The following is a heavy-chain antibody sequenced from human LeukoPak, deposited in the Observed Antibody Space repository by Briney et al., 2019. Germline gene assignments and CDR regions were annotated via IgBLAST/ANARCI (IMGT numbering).Heavy chain of an antibody. D-gene: IGHD3-3*01. V-gene: IGHV1-8*01. Sequence: ASVKVSCKASRYTFTSYNINWVRQATGQGLEWMGWMNPNSGNTGYAQKFQGRVTMTRNTSISTAYMELSSLRSEDTAVYYCARGPTYDFWSGNYYYYGMDVWGQGTTVTVSS. CDR1: RYTFTSYN. J-gene: IGHJ6*02. CDR2: MNPNSGNT. CDR3: ARGPTYDFWSGNYYYYGMDV.